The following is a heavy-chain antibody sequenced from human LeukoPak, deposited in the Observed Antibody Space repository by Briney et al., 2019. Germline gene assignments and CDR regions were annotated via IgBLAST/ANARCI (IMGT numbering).Heavy chain of an antibody. CDR1: GGTFSSYA. CDR2: IIPILGIA. D-gene: IGHD1-26*01. V-gene: IGHV1-69*04. Sequence: GASVKVSCKASGGTFSSYAISWVRQAPGQGLEWMGRIIPILGIANYAQKFQGRVTITADKSTSTAYMELSSLRSGDTAVYYCARSAAEGGSYYDYWGQGTLVTVSS. J-gene: IGHJ4*02. CDR3: ARSAAEGGSYYDY.